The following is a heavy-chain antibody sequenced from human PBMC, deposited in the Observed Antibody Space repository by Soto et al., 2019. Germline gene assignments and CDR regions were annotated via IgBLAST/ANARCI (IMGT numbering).Heavy chain of an antibody. CDR3: ARHHGPTTSENWFDP. CDR1: GYTFFTYD. Sequence: QVHLVQSGVEVKTPGASVKVSCQASGYTFFTYDISWVRQAPGQGLECMGWISTYSGDTKYAQKFQVRVTMTTDTSTTTAYLELRSLRSDDTAVYYCARHHGPTTSENWFDPWGQGTLVTVSS. J-gene: IGHJ5*02. D-gene: IGHD5-12*01. CDR2: ISTYSGDT. V-gene: IGHV1-18*01.